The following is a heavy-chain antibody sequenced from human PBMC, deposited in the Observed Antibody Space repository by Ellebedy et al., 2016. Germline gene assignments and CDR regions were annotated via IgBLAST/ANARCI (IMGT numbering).Heavy chain of an antibody. V-gene: IGHV3-23*01. J-gene: IGHJ4*02. Sequence: GESLKISXTASELNLGNYFMTWVRQAPGGGLEWVSTISGGGDITVSADSVKGRFTISRDNSRNTLYLQMNSLRAEDTAVYYCYYGHYSASWGQGTLVTVSS. CDR3: YYGHYSAS. CDR1: ELNLGNYF. CDR2: ISGGGDIT. D-gene: IGHD4-17*01.